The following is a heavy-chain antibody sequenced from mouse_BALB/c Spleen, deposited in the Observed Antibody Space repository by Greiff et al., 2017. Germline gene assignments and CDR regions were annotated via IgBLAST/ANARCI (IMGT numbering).Heavy chain of an antibody. Sequence: QVTLKVSGPGLLQPSQTLSLSCSFSGFSLSTYGIGVGWLRQPSGKGLEWLAHTWWNDTKYYNTALKSRLTISKDTSNNQVFLKIASVDTADTATYYCARIGAVPHDYAMDYWGQGTSVTVSA. CDR3: ARIGAVPHDYAMDY. D-gene: IGHD1-1*01. V-gene: IGHV8-11*01. CDR1: GFSLSTYGIG. CDR2: TWWNDTK. J-gene: IGHJ4*01.